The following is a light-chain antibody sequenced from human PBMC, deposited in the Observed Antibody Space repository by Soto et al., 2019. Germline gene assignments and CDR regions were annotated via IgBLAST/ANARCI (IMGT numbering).Light chain of an antibody. CDR2: EVV. CDR3: KSYAGSNTYV. CDR1: KSDIGVYDF. Sequence: QSVLTQPPSASGSPVHSVTISFTGTKSDIGVYDFVSWYQHHPGKAPRLIIYEVVQRPSGVPDRFSGSKSGNTASLTVSGLQAADEADYFCKSYAGSNTYVFGSGTRSPS. V-gene: IGLV2-8*01. J-gene: IGLJ1*01.